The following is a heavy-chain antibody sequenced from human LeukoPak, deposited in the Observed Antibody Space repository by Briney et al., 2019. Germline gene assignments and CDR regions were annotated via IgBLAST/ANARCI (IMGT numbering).Heavy chain of an antibody. D-gene: IGHD3-10*01. J-gene: IGHJ4*02. CDR2: ISSSSSYT. Sequence: GGSLRLSCAASGFTFSDYYMSWIRQAPGKGLEWVSYISSSSSYTNYADFVKGRFTISRDNAKNSLYLQMNSLRAEDTAVYYCARVMSSHAIYGSGSYYFDNWGQGTLVTVSS. V-gene: IGHV3-11*06. CDR1: GFTFSDYY. CDR3: ARVMSSHAIYGSGSYYFDN.